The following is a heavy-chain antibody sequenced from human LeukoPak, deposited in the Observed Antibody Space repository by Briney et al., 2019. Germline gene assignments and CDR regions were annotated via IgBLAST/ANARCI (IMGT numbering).Heavy chain of an antibody. CDR3: ARDIVVVVAVNDQTDYMDV. V-gene: IGHV4-30-4*08. J-gene: IGHJ6*03. Sequence: SSQTLSLTCTVSGGSISSSDYYWTWIRQPPGKGLEWIGYIYYSGSTYYNPSLKSRLTISVDMSKNQFSLKLSSVTAADTAVYYCARDIVVVVAVNDQTDYMDVWGKGTTVTVSS. CDR1: GGSISSSDYY. CDR2: IYYSGST. D-gene: IGHD2-15*01.